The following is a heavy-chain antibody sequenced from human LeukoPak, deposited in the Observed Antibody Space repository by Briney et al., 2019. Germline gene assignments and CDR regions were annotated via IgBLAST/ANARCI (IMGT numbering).Heavy chain of an antibody. V-gene: IGHV1-2*06. J-gene: IGHJ4*02. CDR2: INPNSGGT. D-gene: IGHD5-24*01. CDR3: ARAKMATIDY. CDR1: GYTFTGYY. Sequence: GASVKVSCKASGYTFTGYYMRWVRQAPGQGLEWMGRINPNSGGTNYAQKFQGRVTMTRDTSISTAYMELSSLRSEDTAVYYCARAKMATIDYWGQGTLVTVSS.